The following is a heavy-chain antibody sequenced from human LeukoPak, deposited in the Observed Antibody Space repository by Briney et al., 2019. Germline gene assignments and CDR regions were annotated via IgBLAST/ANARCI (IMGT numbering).Heavy chain of an antibody. CDR1: GDTFRNSA. J-gene: IGHJ5*02. V-gene: IGHV1-69*05. CDR2: TIPLFSTA. D-gene: IGHD1-26*01. CDR3: VKDNGRWFDP. Sequence: ASVKVSCKASGDTFRNSAISWVRQAPGQGLEWVGGTIPLFSTANYALDFQGRLTITTEESTSTVYMELRNLRSEDTAIYYCVKDNGRWFDPWGQGTLVIVSS.